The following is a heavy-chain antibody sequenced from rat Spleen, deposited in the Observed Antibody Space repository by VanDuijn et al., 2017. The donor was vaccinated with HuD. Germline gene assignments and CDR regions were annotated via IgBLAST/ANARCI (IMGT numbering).Heavy chain of an antibody. CDR3: ARQLWGPGNNLDVMDA. V-gene: IGHV5-7*01. J-gene: IGHJ4*01. CDR2: ISYDGSST. CDR1: GFTFSDYN. Sequence: EVQLVESGGGLVQPGRSLKLSCAASGFTFSDYNMAWVRQAPKKGLEWVATISYDGSSTYYRDSVKGRFTISRDNAKSTLYLQMDSLRSEDTATYYCARQLWGPGNNLDVMDAWGQGASVTVSS. D-gene: IGHD1-10*01.